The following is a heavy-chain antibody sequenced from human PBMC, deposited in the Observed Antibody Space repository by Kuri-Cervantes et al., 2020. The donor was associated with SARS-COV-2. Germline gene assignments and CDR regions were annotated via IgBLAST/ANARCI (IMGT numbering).Heavy chain of an antibody. D-gene: IGHD3-9*01. CDR1: GFTFSSYA. J-gene: IGHJ4*02. CDR3: ARAEGYYDILTGHHFDY. CDR2: ISYDGSNK. Sequence: GESLKISCAASGFTFSSYAMHWVRQAPGKGLEWVAVISYDGSNKYYADSVKGRFTISRDNSKNTLYLQMNSLRAEDTAVYYCARAEGYYDILTGHHFDYWGQGTLVTVSS. V-gene: IGHV3-30*04.